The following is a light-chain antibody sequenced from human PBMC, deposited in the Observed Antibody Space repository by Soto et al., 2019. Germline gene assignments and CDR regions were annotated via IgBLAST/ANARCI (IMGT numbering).Light chain of an antibody. CDR1: QSVRNTD. V-gene: IGKV3-20*01. CDR3: QQYGSSPWFT. J-gene: IGKJ3*01. CDR2: GAS. Sequence: EIVLTQSPATLSLSPGERATFACRASQSVRNTDLAWYQQKVGQAPRLLIYGASRRATGIPDRFSGSGSGTDFILTISRLEPEDFAMYYCQQYGSSPWFTFGPGTKVDIK.